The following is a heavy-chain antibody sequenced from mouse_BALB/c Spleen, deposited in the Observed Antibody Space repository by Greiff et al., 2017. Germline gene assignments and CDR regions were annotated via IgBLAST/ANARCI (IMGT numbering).Heavy chain of an antibody. Sequence: EVHLVESGGGLVKPGGSLKLSCAASGFTFSDYYMYWVRQTPEKRLEWVATISDGGSYTYYPDSVKGRFTISRDNAKNNLYLQMSSLKSEDTAMYYCARDYYGSSLDYWGQGTTLTVSS. CDR2: ISDGGSYT. D-gene: IGHD1-1*01. CDR3: ARDYYGSSLDY. V-gene: IGHV5-4*02. CDR1: GFTFSDYY. J-gene: IGHJ2*01.